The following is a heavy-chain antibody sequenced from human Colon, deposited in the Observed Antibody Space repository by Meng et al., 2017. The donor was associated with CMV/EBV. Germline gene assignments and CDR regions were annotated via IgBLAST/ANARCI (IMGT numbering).Heavy chain of an antibody. D-gene: IGHD2-2*01. V-gene: IGHV3-7*01. J-gene: IGHJ6*02. Sequence: GESLKISCTVSRFRFSDFWMNWVRQAPGKGLEWVANIQADGSETYYADSVKGRFIISRDNAKNSLFLQMNSLRVEDTAVYFCARGGCISRSCYRDYYYYGMDVWGQGTTVTVSS. CDR1: RFRFSDFW. CDR2: IQADGSET. CDR3: ARGGCISRSCYRDYYYYGMDV.